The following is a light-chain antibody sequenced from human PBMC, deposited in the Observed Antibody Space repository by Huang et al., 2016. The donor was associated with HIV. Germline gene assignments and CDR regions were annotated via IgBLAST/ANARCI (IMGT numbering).Light chain of an antibody. CDR1: PGISNY. J-gene: IGKJ1*01. Sequence: VIWMSQSPSFLSASTGDRVTINCRVSPGISNYLAWYQRKPGKAPELLIYSASTLQGGVPSRFNGSGSGTDFTLTISRLQSEDFASYYCQQYYTFPWTFGQGTKVDIK. V-gene: IGKV1D-8*01. CDR3: QQYYTFPWT. CDR2: SAS.